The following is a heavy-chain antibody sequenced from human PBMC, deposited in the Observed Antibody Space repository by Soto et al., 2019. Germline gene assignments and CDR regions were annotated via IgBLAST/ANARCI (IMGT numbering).Heavy chain of an antibody. CDR3: ARDFTGWPPDGVDY. D-gene: IGHD3-16*01. V-gene: IGHV1-18*01. CDR1: GYTFTSYA. J-gene: IGHJ4*02. Sequence: GASVKVSCKASGYTFTSYAISWVRQAPGQGLEWMGWISAYNGNTNYAQNLRGRVTMTTDASTSTAYMELRSLRYDDTAMYYCARDFTGWPPDGVDYWGQGTLVTVSS. CDR2: ISAYNGNT.